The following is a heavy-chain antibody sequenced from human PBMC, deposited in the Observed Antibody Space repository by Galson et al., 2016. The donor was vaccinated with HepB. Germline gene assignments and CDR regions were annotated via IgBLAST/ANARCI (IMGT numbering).Heavy chain of an antibody. CDR3: ARARLTTAAVVICDY. CDR1: GYTFTTHG. D-gene: IGHD3-22*01. CDR2: IGNNDGNT. J-gene: IGHJ4*02. V-gene: IGHV1-18*01. Sequence: SGAEVKKPGDSVKISCKASGYTFTTHGFSWMRQAPGQGTEWMGWIGNNDGNTHYSQKFQGRVTMTVDTSTSTAYLELRSLRSDDTAVYYCARARLTTAAVVICDYWGQGSRVTGSS.